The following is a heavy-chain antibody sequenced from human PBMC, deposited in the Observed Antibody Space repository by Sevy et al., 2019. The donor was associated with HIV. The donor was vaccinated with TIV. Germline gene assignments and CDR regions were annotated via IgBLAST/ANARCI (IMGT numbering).Heavy chain of an antibody. Sequence: SETLSLTCAVYGGSFSGYYWSWIRQPPGKGLEWIGEINHSGSTNYNPSLKSRVTISVDTSKNQFSLKLSSVTAADTAVYYCARVMTGWPYYYYYGMDVWGQGTTVTVSS. V-gene: IGHV4-34*01. D-gene: IGHD2-15*01. CDR2: INHSGST. CDR1: GGSFSGYY. J-gene: IGHJ6*02. CDR3: ARVMTGWPYYYYYGMDV.